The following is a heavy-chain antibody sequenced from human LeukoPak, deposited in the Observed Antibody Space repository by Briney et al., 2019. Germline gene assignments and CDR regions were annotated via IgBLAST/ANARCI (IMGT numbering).Heavy chain of an antibody. Sequence: WGSLRLSCAASRFTFSNYEMHWVRQAPGKGLEWLSYISSSGNTIYYADSVKGRFTISRDNSKNSLYLQMNSLRAEDTAVYYCATCPPSSWYYFDCWGQGALVTVSS. CDR1: RFTFSNYE. CDR3: ATCPPSSWYYFDC. J-gene: IGHJ4*02. CDR2: ISSSGNTI. V-gene: IGHV3-48*03. D-gene: IGHD6-13*01.